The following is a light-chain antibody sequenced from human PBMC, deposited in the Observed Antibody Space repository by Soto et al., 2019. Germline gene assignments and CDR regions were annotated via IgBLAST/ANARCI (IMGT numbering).Light chain of an antibody. CDR3: SSYTTNNALV. Sequence: QSVLTQPASVSGSPGQSIIISCTGSSSDVGAYNYVSWYQQHPGKAPKLIIFEVHNRPSGVSGRFSGSKSGNTASLTISGLQAEDEAEYHCSSYTTNNALVFGGGTKLTVL. J-gene: IGLJ3*02. CDR2: EVH. CDR1: SSDVGAYNY. V-gene: IGLV2-14*01.